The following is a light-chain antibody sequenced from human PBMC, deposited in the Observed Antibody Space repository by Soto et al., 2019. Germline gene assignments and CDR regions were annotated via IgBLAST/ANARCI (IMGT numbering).Light chain of an antibody. V-gene: IGLV2-8*01. CDR3: SAYAGSSTGV. J-gene: IGLJ2*01. CDR2: EVY. CDR1: SSDVGGYNY. Sequence: QSAPTQPPSASGSPGQSVTFSCTGTSSDVGGYNYVSWYQQYPGKAPKLMIYEVYKRPSGVPDRFSGSKSGNTASLTVSGLQPEEEADYCCSAYAGSSTGVFGGGTKLTVL.